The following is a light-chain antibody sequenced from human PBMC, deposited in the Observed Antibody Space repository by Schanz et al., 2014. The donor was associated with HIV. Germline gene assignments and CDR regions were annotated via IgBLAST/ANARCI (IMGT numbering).Light chain of an antibody. CDR2: DVS. Sequence: QSVLTQPASVSGSPGQSITISCTGTSSDVGGYNYVSWYQQHPGKAPQLIIYDVSNWPSGFSNRFSGSKSGNTASLTISGLQAEDEADYYCSSYTTSSTLVFGGGTKLTVL. V-gene: IGLV2-14*03. J-gene: IGLJ2*01. CDR3: SSYTTSSTLV. CDR1: SSDVGGYNY.